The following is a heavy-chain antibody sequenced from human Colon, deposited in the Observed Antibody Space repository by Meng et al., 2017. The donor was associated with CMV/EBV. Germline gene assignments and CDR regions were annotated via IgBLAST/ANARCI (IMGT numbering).Heavy chain of an antibody. Sequence: QLQLQASGPGLVKHSATLSLTCTLSGASISSFSYWNWIRQPPGKGLELIASVAHSANMYYNTSLQSRVTMSFDTSKNQFSLRLYSVTAADTAVYYCARGQDSAKVHHWGQGSLVTVSS. CDR2: VAHSANM. CDR1: GASISSFSY. J-gene: IGHJ1*01. D-gene: IGHD1-26*01. CDR3: ARGQDSAKVHH. V-gene: IGHV4-39*07.